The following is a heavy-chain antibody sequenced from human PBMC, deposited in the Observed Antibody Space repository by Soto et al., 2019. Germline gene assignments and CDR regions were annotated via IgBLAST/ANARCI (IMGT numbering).Heavy chain of an antibody. CDR3: ARHYSRVRGVNWVWFDP. V-gene: IGHV5-51*01. CDR2: IYPGDSDT. Sequence: PGESLKISCNGSGYSFTSYWIGWVRQMPGKGLEWMGIIYPGDSDTRYSPSFQGQVTISADKSISIAYLQWSSLKASDTAMYYCARHYSRVRGVNWVWFDPWGQGTLVTVSS. D-gene: IGHD3-10*01. J-gene: IGHJ5*02. CDR1: GYSFTSYW.